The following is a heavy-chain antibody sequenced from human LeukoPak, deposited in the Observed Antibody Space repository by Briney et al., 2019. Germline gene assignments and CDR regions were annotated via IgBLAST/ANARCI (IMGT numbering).Heavy chain of an antibody. Sequence: GGSLRLSCAASGFIFRSHGMNWVRQAPGKGLEWVSGISPSGDITYYADTVKGRFTISRDNSKNTVYLQVDSLRAEDTAVYYCAKSHHVTAIDYWGQGTLVTVSS. CDR1: GFIFRSHG. CDR3: AKSHHVTAIDY. J-gene: IGHJ4*02. V-gene: IGHV3-23*01. CDR2: ISPSGDIT. D-gene: IGHD2-21*02.